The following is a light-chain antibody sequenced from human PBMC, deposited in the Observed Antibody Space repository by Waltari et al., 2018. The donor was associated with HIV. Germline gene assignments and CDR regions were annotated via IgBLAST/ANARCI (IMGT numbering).Light chain of an antibody. V-gene: IGLV2-14*03. Sequence: QSALTQPASVSGSPGQSITISCTGTSSDVGGYNYVSWYQQHPGKAPKLMIYEVSNRPSGVSNRFSGSKSGSTASLTISGLQAEDEADYYCSSYTSSSTQVFGGGTKVTVL. CDR2: EVS. CDR1: SSDVGGYNY. CDR3: SSYTSSSTQV. J-gene: IGLJ3*02.